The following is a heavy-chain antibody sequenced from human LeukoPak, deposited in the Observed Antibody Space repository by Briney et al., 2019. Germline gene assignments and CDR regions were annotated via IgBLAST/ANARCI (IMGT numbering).Heavy chain of an antibody. D-gene: IGHD6-13*01. V-gene: IGHV1-46*01. Sequence: ASVKVSCKAPGYTFTSYYMHWVRQAPGQGLEWMGIINPNGGSTSYAQKFQGRVTLTRDMSTSTVYMDLSSLTSEDTALYYCARAGISPRSSLDYWGQGTLVTVSS. CDR2: INPNGGST. CDR3: ARAGISPRSSLDY. J-gene: IGHJ4*02. CDR1: GYTFTSYY.